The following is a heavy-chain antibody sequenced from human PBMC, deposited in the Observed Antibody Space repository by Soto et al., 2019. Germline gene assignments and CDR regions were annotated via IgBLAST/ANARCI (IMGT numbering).Heavy chain of an antibody. J-gene: IGHJ4*02. CDR1: GYTFTSYG. CDR3: ARDSLGYCSGGSCYSGY. CDR2: ISAYNGNT. D-gene: IGHD2-15*01. V-gene: IGHV1-18*01. Sequence: QVPLVQSGAEVKKPGASVKVSCKASGYTFTSYGISWVRQAPGQGLEWMGWISAYNGNTNYAQKLQGRVTMTTDTSSSTAYMELRSLRSDDTAVYYCARDSLGYCSGGSCYSGYWGQGTLVTVSS.